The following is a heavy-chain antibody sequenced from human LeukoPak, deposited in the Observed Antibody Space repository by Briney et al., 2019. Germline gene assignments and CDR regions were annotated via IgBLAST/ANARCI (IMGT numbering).Heavy chain of an antibody. CDR2: IYYSGST. J-gene: IGHJ4*02. V-gene: IGHV4-31*03. D-gene: IGHD3-22*01. Sequence: SETLSRNCTVSGGSISSGDYYWSWIRQHPGKGLEWIGNIYYSGSTYYNPSLKSRVTISVDTSKSQFSLKLSSVTAADTAVYYCAREGYDSSYYYYLDYWGQGTLVTVSS. CDR3: AREGYDSSYYYYLDY. CDR1: GGSISSGDYY.